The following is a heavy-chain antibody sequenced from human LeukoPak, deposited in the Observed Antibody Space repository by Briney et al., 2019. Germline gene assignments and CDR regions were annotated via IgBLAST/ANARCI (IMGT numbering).Heavy chain of an antibody. CDR3: ARQYSYGRNYYYYYYMDV. Sequence: SGGSLRLSCAASGFTVSSNYMSWVRQAPGKGLEWVSVIYSGGSTYYADSVKGRFTISRDNSKNTLYLQMNSLRAEDTAAYYCARQYSYGRNYYYYYYMDVWGKGTTVTVSS. J-gene: IGHJ6*03. D-gene: IGHD5-18*01. CDR1: GFTVSSNY. CDR2: IYSGGST. V-gene: IGHV3-66*04.